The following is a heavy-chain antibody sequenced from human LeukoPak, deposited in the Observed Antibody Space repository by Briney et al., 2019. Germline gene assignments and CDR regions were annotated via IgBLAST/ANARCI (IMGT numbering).Heavy chain of an antibody. CDR1: GFSFSNHA. CDR2: ISENGGST. V-gene: IGHV3-23*01. CDR3: AKDGGRGIENYSWGTFDY. Sequence: GGSLRLSCAASGFSFSNHAMSWVRQAPGKGLEWVSGISENGGSTPYADSVKGRFIISRDNSKNTLYLQMNSLRAEDTAVYYCAKDGGRGIENYSWGTFDYWGQGTLVTVSS. J-gene: IGHJ4*02. D-gene: IGHD1-7*01.